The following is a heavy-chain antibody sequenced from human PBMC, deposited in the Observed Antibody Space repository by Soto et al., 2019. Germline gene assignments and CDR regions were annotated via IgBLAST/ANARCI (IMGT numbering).Heavy chain of an antibody. CDR2: IYYSGST. Sequence: SETLSLTCTVSGGSISSYYWSWIRQPPGKGLEWIGYIYYSGSTNYNPSLKSRVTISVDTSKNQFSLKLSSVTAADTAVYYCARLMDGYEPGWFDPWGQGTLVTVSS. V-gene: IGHV4-59*08. CDR3: ARLMDGYEPGWFDP. D-gene: IGHD5-12*01. J-gene: IGHJ5*02. CDR1: GGSISSYY.